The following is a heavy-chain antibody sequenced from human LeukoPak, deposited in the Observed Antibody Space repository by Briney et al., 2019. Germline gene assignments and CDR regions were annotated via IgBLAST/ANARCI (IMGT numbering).Heavy chain of an antibody. V-gene: IGHV3-7*02. Sequence: PGGSLRLSCAVSGFTFRNYLVNWVRQAPGKGLEWVAQINDDGSVKNYVDSVKGRFTISRDNAKNSLYLQMNSLRDEDTAVYYCVSVYLDAWGQGTTVTVSS. D-gene: IGHD3-16*02. J-gene: IGHJ6*02. CDR3: VSVYLDA. CDR2: INDDGSVK. CDR1: GFTFRNYL.